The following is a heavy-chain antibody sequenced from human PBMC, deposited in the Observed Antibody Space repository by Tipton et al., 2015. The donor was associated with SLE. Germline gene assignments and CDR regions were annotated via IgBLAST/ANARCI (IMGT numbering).Heavy chain of an antibody. J-gene: IGHJ3*02. CDR1: GYTFTSYG. V-gene: IGHV1-18*01. Sequence: QSGAEVKKPGASVKVSCKASGYTFTSYGISWVRQAPGQGLEWMGWISAYNGNTNYAQKLQGRVTMTTDTSTSTAYMELRSLRSDDTAVYYCAREPDIVLMVYACAFDIWGQGTMVTVSS. CDR2: ISAYNGNT. CDR3: AREPDIVLMVYACAFDI. D-gene: IGHD2-8*01.